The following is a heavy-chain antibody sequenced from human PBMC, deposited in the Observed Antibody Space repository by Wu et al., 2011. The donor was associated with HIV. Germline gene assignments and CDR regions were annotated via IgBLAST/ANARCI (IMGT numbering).Heavy chain of an antibody. J-gene: IGHJ4*02. CDR2: VNPNNGDT. CDR3: ARPYCSGGNCLGFDY. Sequence: QVQLVQSGAEVKKPGSSVKVSCQASGGSFNMFGFSWVRQAPGQGLEWMGWVNPNNGDTDYAQKFQGRVTLTWDTSITTAYMDLIRLRSDDTAVYYCARPYCSGGNCLGFDYWGQGTLVTVSS. CDR1: GGSFNMFG. D-gene: IGHD2-15*01. V-gene: IGHV1-2*02.